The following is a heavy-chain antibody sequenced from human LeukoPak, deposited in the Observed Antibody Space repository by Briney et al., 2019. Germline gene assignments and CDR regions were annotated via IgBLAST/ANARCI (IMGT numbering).Heavy chain of an antibody. Sequence: GGSLRLSCSASGXTFSDNYRSWIRQAPGKGLEWVSYISSSSSYTNYADSVKGRFTISRDNAKNSLYLQMNSLRAEDTAVYYCARDRSAVAVTFDYWGQGTLVTVSS. J-gene: IGHJ4*02. V-gene: IGHV3-11*06. D-gene: IGHD6-19*01. CDR3: ARDRSAVAVTFDY. CDR1: GXTFSDNY. CDR2: ISSSSSYT.